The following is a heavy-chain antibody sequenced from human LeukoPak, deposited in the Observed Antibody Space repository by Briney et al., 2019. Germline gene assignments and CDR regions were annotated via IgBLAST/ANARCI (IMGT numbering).Heavy chain of an antibody. CDR3: ARGDNNWFDP. Sequence: PSETLSLTCTVSGGSISSSSYYWGWIRQPPGKGLEWIGSIYYSGSTYYNPSLKSRVTISLDTSRNQFSLKLSSVTAADTAVYYCARGDNNWFDPWGQGTLVTVSS. D-gene: IGHD2-21*02. V-gene: IGHV4-39*07. CDR2: IYYSGST. J-gene: IGHJ5*02. CDR1: GGSISSSSYY.